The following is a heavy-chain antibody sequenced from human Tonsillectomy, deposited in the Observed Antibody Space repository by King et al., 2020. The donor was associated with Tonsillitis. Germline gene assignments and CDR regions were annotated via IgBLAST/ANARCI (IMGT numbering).Heavy chain of an antibody. Sequence: MQLQESCPGLVKPSQALSLTCVVSVVSVISDGHYWTWIRQHTGKGLDGIGDIYHHAYTYNPYTYYNPSLTSRLTISIDTSRNHFSLKLNSQTAADTAVYFCARSEGGVFDPWGQGTLVAVSS. J-gene: IGHJ5*02. CDR3: ARSEGGVFDP. D-gene: IGHD2-15*01. V-gene: IGHV4-31*11. CDR2: IYHHAYTYNPYT. CDR1: VVSVISDGHY.